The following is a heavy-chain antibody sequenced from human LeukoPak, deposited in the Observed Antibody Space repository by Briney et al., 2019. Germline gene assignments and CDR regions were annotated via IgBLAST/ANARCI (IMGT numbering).Heavy chain of an antibody. CDR1: GFSFSTQR. CDR3: ARRYCSGGSCYSFRGDWFDP. D-gene: IGHD2-15*01. CDR2: IWYDGSNK. J-gene: IGHJ5*02. Sequence: GGSLRLPCAASGFSFSTQRMHWVRQAPGKGLEWVAVIWYDGSNKYYADSVKGRFTISRDNSKNTLYLQMNSLRAEDTAVYYCARRYCSGGSCYSFRGDWFDPWGQGTLVTVSS. V-gene: IGHV3-33*08.